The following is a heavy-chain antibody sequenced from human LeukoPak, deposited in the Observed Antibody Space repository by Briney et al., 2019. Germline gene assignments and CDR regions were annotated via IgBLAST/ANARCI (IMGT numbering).Heavy chain of an antibody. Sequence: SETLSLTCTVSGGSISSYYWSWIRQPPGKGLEWIGCISYSGSTNYNPSLKSRVTMSVDTSKNQFSLKLSSVTAADTAVYYCARDLGVSWFDPWGQGTLVTVSS. V-gene: IGHV4-59*01. D-gene: IGHD3-10*01. CDR3: ARDLGVSWFDP. CDR2: ISYSGST. J-gene: IGHJ5*02. CDR1: GGSISSYY.